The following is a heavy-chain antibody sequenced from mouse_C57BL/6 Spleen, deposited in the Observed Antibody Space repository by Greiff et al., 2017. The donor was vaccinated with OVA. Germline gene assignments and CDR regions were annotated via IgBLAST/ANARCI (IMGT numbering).Heavy chain of an antibody. V-gene: IGHV1-61*01. J-gene: IGHJ3*01. D-gene: IGHD2-3*01. CDR2: IYPSDSET. CDR3: ARSDDGYSFAY. CDR1: GYTFTSYW. Sequence: VQLQEPGAELVRPGSSVKLSCKASGYTFTSYWMDWVKQRPGQGLEWIGNIYPSDSETHYNQKFKDKATLTVDKSSSTAYMQHSSLTSEDSAVYYCARSDDGYSFAYWGQGTLVTVSA.